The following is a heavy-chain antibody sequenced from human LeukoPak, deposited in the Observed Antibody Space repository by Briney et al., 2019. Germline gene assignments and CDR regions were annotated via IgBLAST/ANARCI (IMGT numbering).Heavy chain of an antibody. J-gene: IGHJ2*01. Sequence: LRRSCAASGFTFSNYWMHWGRQAPGNGLVWVSRIKSDGNSTLYAESVKGRFPISRDNAKNTLYLQMNSLRAEDTAVYYCARPPYSRGSLDLWGRGPLVTVSS. D-gene: IGHD6-19*01. CDR3: ARPPYSRGSLDL. CDR1: GFTFSNYW. V-gene: IGHV3-74*01. CDR2: IKSDGNST.